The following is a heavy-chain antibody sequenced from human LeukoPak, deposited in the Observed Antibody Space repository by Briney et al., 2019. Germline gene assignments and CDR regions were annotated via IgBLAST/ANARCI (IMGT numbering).Heavy chain of an antibody. Sequence: MPSETLSLTCTASGASISRGGYFWSFVRPHPGQGLEWIGNGHHSGSTNYNPALKRRVTMSADTSKNQFSLRLSSVAVADAAVYYCARVGTPVVLDFWGQGTLVTVSS. CDR2: GHHSGST. D-gene: IGHD4-23*01. J-gene: IGHJ4*02. CDR1: GASISRGGYF. CDR3: ARVGTPVVLDF. V-gene: IGHV4-31*03.